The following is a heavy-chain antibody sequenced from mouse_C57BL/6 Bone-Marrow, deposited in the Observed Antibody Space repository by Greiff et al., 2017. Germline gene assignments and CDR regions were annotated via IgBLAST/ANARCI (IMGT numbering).Heavy chain of an antibody. Sequence: VQLQQSGAELVRPGASVKLSCTASGFNIKDDSMHWVKQRPEQGLEWIGWIDPENGDTEYASKFPGKATITADTSSSTAYLQLRRLTSEDTAVHYRLPYYGSSPHYYAMDCWGQGTSVTVSS. CDR1: GFNIKDDS. V-gene: IGHV14-4*01. J-gene: IGHJ4*01. D-gene: IGHD1-1*01. CDR2: IDPENGDT. CDR3: LPYYGSSPHYYAMDC.